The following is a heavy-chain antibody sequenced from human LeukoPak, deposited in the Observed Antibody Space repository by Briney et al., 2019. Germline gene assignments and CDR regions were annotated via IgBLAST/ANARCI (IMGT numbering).Heavy chain of an antibody. CDR3: AKDREDIVVVPAASAAGL. CDR2: ISYDGSNK. Sequence: GRSLRLSCAASGFTFSSYGMHWVRQAPGKGLEWVAVISYDGSNKYYADSVKGRFTISRDNSKNTLYLQMNSLRAEDTAMYYCAKDREDIVVVPAASAAGLWGQGTLVTVSS. V-gene: IGHV3-30*18. CDR1: GFTFSSYG. D-gene: IGHD2-2*01. J-gene: IGHJ4*02.